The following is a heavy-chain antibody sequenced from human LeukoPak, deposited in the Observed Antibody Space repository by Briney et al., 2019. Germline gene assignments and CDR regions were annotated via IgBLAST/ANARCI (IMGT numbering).Heavy chain of an antibody. Sequence: GGSLRLSCAASGFTFSTYWMHWVRQAPGKGLEWVSRINSDGSTTTYADSVKGRFTISRDNAKSTLYLQMNSLRAADTAVYYCAREVTTEDYWGQGTVVTVSS. J-gene: IGHJ4*02. CDR3: AREVTTEDY. CDR1: GFTFSTYW. V-gene: IGHV3-74*01. D-gene: IGHD3-22*01. CDR2: INSDGSTT.